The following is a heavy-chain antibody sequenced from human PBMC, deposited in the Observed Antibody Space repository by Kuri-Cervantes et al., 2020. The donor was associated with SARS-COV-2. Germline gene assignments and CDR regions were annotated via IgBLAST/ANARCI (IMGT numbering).Heavy chain of an antibody. CDR3: VKEEAAGSVGGLQT. Sequence: GESLKISCAASGFTFSSYAMSWVRQAPGKGLEVVSGIVNSGGTAYYADSVKGRFTISRDNSKNTLYLQMNNLGPDDTAVYYCVKEEAAGSVGGLQTWGQGTMVTVSS. J-gene: IGHJ3*01. CDR1: GFTFSSYA. CDR2: IVNSGGTA. V-gene: IGHV3-23*01. D-gene: IGHD6-13*01.